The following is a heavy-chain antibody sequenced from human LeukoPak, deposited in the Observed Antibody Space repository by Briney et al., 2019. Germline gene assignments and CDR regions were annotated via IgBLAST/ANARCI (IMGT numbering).Heavy chain of an antibody. Sequence: GGSLRLSCAASGFTFSSYAMSWVRQAPGKGLEWVSAISGSGGSTYYADSVKGRFTISRDNSRNSLYLQMNSLRAEDTAVYYCSRDVIMFDYWGQGTLVTVSS. D-gene: IGHD2/OR15-2a*01. J-gene: IGHJ4*02. CDR3: SRDVIMFDY. V-gene: IGHV3-23*01. CDR1: GFTFSSYA. CDR2: ISGSGGST.